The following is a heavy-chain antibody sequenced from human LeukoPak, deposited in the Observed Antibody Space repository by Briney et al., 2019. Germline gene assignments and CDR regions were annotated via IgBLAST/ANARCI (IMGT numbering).Heavy chain of an antibody. V-gene: IGHV1-2*02. Sequence: ASVKVSCKASGYTFTGYYMHWVRQAPGQGLEWMGWINPNSGGTNYAQKFQGRVTMTRDTSISTAYRELSRLRSDDTAVYYCARKYYYDSSGYYSDAFDIWGQGTMVTVSS. J-gene: IGHJ3*02. CDR2: INPNSGGT. D-gene: IGHD3-22*01. CDR1: GYTFTGYY. CDR3: ARKYYYDSSGYYSDAFDI.